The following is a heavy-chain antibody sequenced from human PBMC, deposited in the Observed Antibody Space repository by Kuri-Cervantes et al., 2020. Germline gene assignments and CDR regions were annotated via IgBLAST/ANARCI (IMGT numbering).Heavy chain of an antibody. CDR2: IYHSGST. CDR3: ARGRGSSWYYFQH. CDR1: GGSISSSNW. V-gene: IGHV4-4*02. Sequence: SETLSLTCAVSGGSISSSNWWSWVRQPPGKGLEWIGEIYHSGSTNYNPSLKSRVTISVDTSKNQFSLKLSSVTAADTAVYYCARGRGSSWYYFQHWGQGTLVTVSS. D-gene: IGHD6-13*01. J-gene: IGHJ1*01.